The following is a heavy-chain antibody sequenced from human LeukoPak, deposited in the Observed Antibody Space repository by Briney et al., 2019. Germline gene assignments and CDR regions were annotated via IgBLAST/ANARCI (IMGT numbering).Heavy chain of an antibody. J-gene: IGHJ4*02. Sequence: ASMKVSCKASGYTFTSYGISWVRQAPGQGLKWMGWINPYNGNTNYAQKLQGRVTMTTDTSTSTAYMELRSLRSDDTAVYYCARDGSGSWDDYWGQGTLVTVSS. D-gene: IGHD3-3*01. V-gene: IGHV1-18*01. CDR1: GYTFTSYG. CDR3: ARDGSGSWDDY. CDR2: INPYNGNT.